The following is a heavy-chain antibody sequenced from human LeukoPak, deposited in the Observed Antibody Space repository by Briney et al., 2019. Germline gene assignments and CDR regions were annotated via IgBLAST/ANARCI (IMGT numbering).Heavy chain of an antibody. CDR1: GGSFSGYY. Sequence: SETLSLTCAVYGGSFSGYYWSWLRQPPGKGLEWIGEINHSGSINYNPSLKSRVTISVDTSKNQFSLKLSSVTAADTAVYYCARVRGITMVRGVTAKGNYYYYGMDVWGKGTTVTVSS. D-gene: IGHD3-10*01. CDR2: INHSGSI. V-gene: IGHV4-34*01. J-gene: IGHJ6*04. CDR3: ARVRGITMVRGVTAKGNYYYYGMDV.